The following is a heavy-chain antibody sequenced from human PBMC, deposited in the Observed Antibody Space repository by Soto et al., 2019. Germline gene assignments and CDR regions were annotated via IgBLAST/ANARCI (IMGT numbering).Heavy chain of an antibody. CDR3: ARSRSFWSGYQMDV. Sequence: PXESLTISRKGSGYSFTSYWIGLVRQMPGKGLEWMGIIYPGDSDTRYSPSFQGQVTISADKSISTAYLQWSSLKASDTAMYYCARSRSFWSGYQMDVWGQGTTVTVSS. J-gene: IGHJ6*02. D-gene: IGHD3-3*01. CDR2: IYPGDSDT. V-gene: IGHV5-51*01. CDR1: GYSFTSYW.